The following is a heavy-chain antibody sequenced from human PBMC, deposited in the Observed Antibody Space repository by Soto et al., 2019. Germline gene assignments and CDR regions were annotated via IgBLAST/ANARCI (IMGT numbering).Heavy chain of an antibody. CDR1: GGSISSSSYY. D-gene: IGHD3-3*01. V-gene: IGHV4-39*01. CDR2: IYYSGST. CDR3: ARPALRFLEWHTSLDAFDI. Sequence: QLQLQESGPGLVKPSETLSLTCTVSGGSISSSSYYWGWIRQPPGKGLEWIGSIYYSGSTYYNPSLKSRVTISVDTSKNQFSLKLSSVTAADTAVYYCARPALRFLEWHTSLDAFDIWGQGTMVTVSS. J-gene: IGHJ3*02.